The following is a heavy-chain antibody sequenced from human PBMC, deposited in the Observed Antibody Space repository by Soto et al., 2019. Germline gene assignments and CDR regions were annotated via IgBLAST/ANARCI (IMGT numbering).Heavy chain of an antibody. V-gene: IGHV3-74*01. D-gene: IGHD6-13*01. J-gene: IGHJ4*02. CDR3: ARVGIAAAGPIDY. CDR1: GFPFISYW. Sequence: GWSLTLSCAASGFPFISYWMHWVRQAPGKGLVWVSRINSDGSSTSYADSVKGRFTISRDNAKNTLYLQMNSLRAEDTAVYYCARVGIAAAGPIDYWGQGTLVT. CDR2: INSDGSST.